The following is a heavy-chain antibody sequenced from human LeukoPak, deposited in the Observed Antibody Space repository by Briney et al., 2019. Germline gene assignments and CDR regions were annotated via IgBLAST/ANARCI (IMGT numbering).Heavy chain of an antibody. CDR1: GGSISSYH. V-gene: IGHV4-59*01. CDR3: ARVVVHGHSDY. CDR2: IYYTGTT. Sequence: PSETLSLTCTVSGGSISSYHWSWIRQPPGKGLDWIGYIYYTGTTNFNPSLKSRLTISVDTSKNQFSLELSSVTAADTAVYYCARVVVHGHSDYWGQGTLVTVSS. J-gene: IGHJ4*02. D-gene: IGHD2-2*01.